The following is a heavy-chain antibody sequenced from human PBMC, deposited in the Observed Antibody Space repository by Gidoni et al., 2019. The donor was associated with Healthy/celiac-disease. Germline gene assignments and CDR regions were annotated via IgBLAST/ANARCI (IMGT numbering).Heavy chain of an antibody. D-gene: IGHD6-6*01. CDR1: GFTFSSYG. V-gene: IGHV3-30*18. CDR3: AKDKDSSSDY. Sequence: QVQLVESGGGVVQPGRSLRLSCAASGFTFSSYGMHWVRQAPGKGLEWVAVISYDGSNKYYADSVKGRFTISRDNSKNTLYLQMNSLRAEDTAVYYCAKDKDSSSDYWGQGTLVTVSS. J-gene: IGHJ4*02. CDR2: ISYDGSNK.